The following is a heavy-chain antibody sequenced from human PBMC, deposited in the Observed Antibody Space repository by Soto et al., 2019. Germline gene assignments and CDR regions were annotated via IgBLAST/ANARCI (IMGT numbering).Heavy chain of an antibody. CDR2: INHSGST. CDR1: GGSFSGYY. J-gene: IGHJ6*03. CDR3: ARAVGGYVFWSASDYYYYYIDV. Sequence: QVQLQQWGAGLLKPSETLSLTCAVYGGSFSGYYWSWIRQPPGRGLEWIGEINHSGSTNYNPSLKSRVTMSVDTSKNQFSLKLSSVTAADPAVYFCARAVGGYVFWSASDYYYYYIDVWGKGTTVTVSS. D-gene: IGHD3-3*01. V-gene: IGHV4-34*01.